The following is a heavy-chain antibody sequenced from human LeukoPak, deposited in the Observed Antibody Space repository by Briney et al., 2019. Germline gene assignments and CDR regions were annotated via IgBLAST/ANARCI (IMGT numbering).Heavy chain of an antibody. CDR2: INHSGST. CDR3: ARLRGESAGIDY. V-gene: IGHV4-34*01. CDR1: GGSFSGYY. D-gene: IGHD1-14*01. J-gene: IGHJ4*02. Sequence: SETLSLTCAVYGGSFSGYYWSWIRQPPGKGLEWIGEINHSGSTNYNPSLKSRVTISVDTSKNQFSLKLSSVTAADTAVYYCARLRGESAGIDYWGQGTLVTVSS.